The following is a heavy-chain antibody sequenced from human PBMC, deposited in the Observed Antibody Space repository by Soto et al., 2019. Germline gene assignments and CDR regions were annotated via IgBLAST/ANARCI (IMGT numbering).Heavy chain of an antibody. V-gene: IGHV3-21*01. CDR2: ISSSSSYI. CDR3: ARGGYDIVTGYPYYYYYGMEV. CDR1: GFTFSSYS. D-gene: IGHD3-9*01. J-gene: IGHJ6*02. Sequence: EVQLVESGGGLVKPGGSLRLSCAASGFTFSSYSMNWVRQAPGKGLEWVSSISSSSSYIYYADSVKGRFTISRDNAKNSLYLQKNSLRAEDTAVYYCARGGYDIVTGYPYYYYYGMEVWGQGTTVTVSS.